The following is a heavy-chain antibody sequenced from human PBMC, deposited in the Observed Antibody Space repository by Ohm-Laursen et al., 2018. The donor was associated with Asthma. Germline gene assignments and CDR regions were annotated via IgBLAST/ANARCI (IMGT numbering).Heavy chain of an antibody. CDR3: ARDSLDYYFDY. CDR1: GFTFSSYG. CDR2: IRYDGSNK. J-gene: IGHJ4*02. Sequence: SLRLSCSASGFTFSSYGMHWVRQALGKGLEWVALIRYDGSNKYYADSVKGRFTISRDNSKNTLYLQMNSLRAEDTAVYYCARDSLDYYFDYWGQGTLVTVSS. V-gene: IGHV3-33*01. D-gene: IGHD3/OR15-3a*01.